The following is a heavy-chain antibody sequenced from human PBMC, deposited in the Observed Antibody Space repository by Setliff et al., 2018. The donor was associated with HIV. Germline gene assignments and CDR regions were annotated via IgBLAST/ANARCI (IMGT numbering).Heavy chain of an antibody. D-gene: IGHD3-10*01. V-gene: IGHV3-11*01. CDR2: ISGSGGVM. CDR1: GFSFSDYF. Sequence: LRLSCAVSGFSFSDYFMTWIRQAPGKGLEWVSYISGSGGVMAYADSVKGRFTISRDNAKNSLYLQMNSLRAEDTAVYYCARDWVSLDRGTSMDVWGKGTTVTVSS. J-gene: IGHJ6*03. CDR3: ARDWVSLDRGTSMDV.